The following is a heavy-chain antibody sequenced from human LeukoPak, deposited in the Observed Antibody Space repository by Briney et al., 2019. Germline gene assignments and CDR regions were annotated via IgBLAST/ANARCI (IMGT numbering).Heavy chain of an antibody. CDR3: ARGDSSGRPWNNWFDP. CDR2: INPNSGGT. J-gene: IGHJ5*02. CDR1: GYTFTGYY. V-gene: IGHV1-2*02. D-gene: IGHD6-19*01. Sequence: ASVKVSCKASGYTFTGYYMHWVRQAPGQGLEWMGWINPNSGGTNYAQKFQGRVTMTRDTSISTAYMELSRLRSDDTAVYYCARGDSSGRPWNNWFDPWGQGTLVTVSS.